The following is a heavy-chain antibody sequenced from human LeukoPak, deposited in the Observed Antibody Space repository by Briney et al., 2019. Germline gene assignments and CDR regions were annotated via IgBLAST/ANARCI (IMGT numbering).Heavy chain of an antibody. CDR3: ARDLGYCSSTSCPYNWFDP. Sequence: ASVKVSCKASGYTFTNYDINWVRQATGQGLEWIGWMNPNSGNTGYAQKFQGRVTITRETSINTAYMELSSLTSEDTAVYYCARDLGYCSSTSCPYNWFDPWGQGTLVTVSS. V-gene: IGHV1-8*03. D-gene: IGHD2-2*01. J-gene: IGHJ5*02. CDR1: GYTFTNYD. CDR2: MNPNSGNT.